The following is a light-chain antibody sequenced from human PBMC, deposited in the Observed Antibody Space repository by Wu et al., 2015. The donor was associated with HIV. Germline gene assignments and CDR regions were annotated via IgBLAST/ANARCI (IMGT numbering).Light chain of an antibody. J-gene: IGKJ1*01. Sequence: EIVLTQSPATLPLSPGERATLSCRASQSISANYVAWYQLKSGQAPRLLIFGVSNRAAGVPPGFSGSGSGTDFTLTISRLEPEDFAVYYCQQYDNSPPWTFGQGTRVEVK. CDR3: QQYDNSPPWT. V-gene: IGKV3-20*01. CDR2: GVS. CDR1: QSISANY.